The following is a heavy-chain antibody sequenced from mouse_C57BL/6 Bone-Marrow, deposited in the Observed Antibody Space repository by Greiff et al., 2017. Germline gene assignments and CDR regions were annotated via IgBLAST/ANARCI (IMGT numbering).Heavy chain of an antibody. J-gene: IGHJ1*03. CDR3: ARAYYYGSSHYWYVDV. V-gene: IGHV7-1*01. Sequence: EVKLMESGGGLVQSGRSLRLSCATSGFTFSDFYMEWVRQAPGKGLEWIAASRNKANDYTTEYSASVKGRFIVSRDTSQSILYLQMNALRAEDTAIYYCARAYYYGSSHYWYVDVWGTGTTVTVSS. CDR1: GFTFSDFY. CDR2: SRNKANDYTT. D-gene: IGHD1-1*01.